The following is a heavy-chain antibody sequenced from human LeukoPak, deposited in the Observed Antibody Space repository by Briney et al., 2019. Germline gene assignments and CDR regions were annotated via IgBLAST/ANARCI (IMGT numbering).Heavy chain of an antibody. CDR2: IIPTFGIA. CDR1: GGTFSSHA. CDR3: ARDGGSGSYRFDY. V-gene: IGHV1-69*04. D-gene: IGHD3-10*01. J-gene: IGHJ4*02. Sequence: GASVKVSCKASGGTFSSHAISWVRQAPGQGLEWMGRIIPTFGIANYAQKFQGRVTITADKSTSTAYMELSSLRSEDTAVYYCARDGGSGSYRFDYWGQGTLVTVSS.